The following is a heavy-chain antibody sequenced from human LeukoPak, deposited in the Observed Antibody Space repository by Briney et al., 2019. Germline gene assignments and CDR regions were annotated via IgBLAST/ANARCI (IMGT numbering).Heavy chain of an antibody. V-gene: IGHV3-11*01. CDR3: AKGYCSSPSCWGFDS. J-gene: IGHJ4*02. CDR1: GFTVSDSY. CDR2: MSSSGSTV. D-gene: IGHD2-2*01. Sequence: GGSLRLSCAASGFTVSDSYMSWIRQAPGKGLEWISYMSSSGSTVYYADSVKGRFTISRDNAKNTLYLQMNSLRAEDTAVYYCAKGYCSSPSCWGFDSWGQGTLVTVSS.